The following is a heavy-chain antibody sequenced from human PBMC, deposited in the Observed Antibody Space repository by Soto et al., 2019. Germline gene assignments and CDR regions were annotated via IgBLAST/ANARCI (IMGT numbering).Heavy chain of an antibody. CDR3: ATLGEIVATISGDY. CDR1: GYTFTGYY. D-gene: IGHD5-12*01. CDR2: INAGNDNT. J-gene: IGHJ4*02. V-gene: IGHV1-3*01. Sequence: ASVEVSCTASGYTFTGYYMHWVRQAPGQRLEWMGWINAGNDNTKYSQKFQGRVTITRDTSASTAYMELSSLRSEDTAVYYCATLGEIVATISGDYWGQGTLVTVSS.